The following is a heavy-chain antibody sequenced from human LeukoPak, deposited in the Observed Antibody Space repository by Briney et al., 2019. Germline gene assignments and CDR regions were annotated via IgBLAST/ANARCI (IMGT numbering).Heavy chain of an antibody. V-gene: IGHV3-23*01. CDR2: VSASGLNT. CDR1: KFTLNSYD. Sequence: GGSLRLSCAASKFTLNSYDMNWVRQAPGKGLEWVSVVSASGLNTDYADSVKGRFTISRDNSKNTLYLQMNSLRAEDTAVYYCAKQGDYWGQGTLVTVSS. CDR3: AKQGDY. J-gene: IGHJ4*02.